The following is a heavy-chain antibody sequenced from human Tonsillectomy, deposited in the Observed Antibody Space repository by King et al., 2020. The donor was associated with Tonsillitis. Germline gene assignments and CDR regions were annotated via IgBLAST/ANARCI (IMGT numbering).Heavy chain of an antibody. CDR1: GDAISGYY. CDR2: IYTSGST. V-gene: IGHV4-4*07. D-gene: IGHD2-8*01. J-gene: IGHJ4*02. Sequence: VQLQESGPGLVKPSETLSLTCTVSGDAISGYYWSWIRQPAGKGLEWIGRIYTSGSTDYNPSLKSRVTMSVDTSKNQFSLKGTSVTAADTAIYYCARDRNQGGTKFDYWGQGTLVTVSS. CDR3: ARDRNQGGTKFDY.